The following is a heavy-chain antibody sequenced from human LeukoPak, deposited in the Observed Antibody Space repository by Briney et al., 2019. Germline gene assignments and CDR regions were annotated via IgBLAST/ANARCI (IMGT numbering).Heavy chain of an antibody. D-gene: IGHD3-22*01. V-gene: IGHV1-69*05. CDR1: GGTFSSYA. CDR2: IIPIFGTA. Sequence: SVKVSCKASGGTFSSYAISWVRQAPGQGLEWMGRIIPIFGTANYAQKFQGRVTITTDESTSTAYMEMSSLRSEDTAVYYCARGGGYYDSSGYYLYYWGQGTLVTVSS. CDR3: ARGGGYYDSSGYYLYY. J-gene: IGHJ4*02.